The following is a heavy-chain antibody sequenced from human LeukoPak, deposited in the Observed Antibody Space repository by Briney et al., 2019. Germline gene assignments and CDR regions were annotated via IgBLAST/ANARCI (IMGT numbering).Heavy chain of an antibody. CDR3: AANPLPYYCDSCGYLY. CDR2: IYYSGST. V-gene: IGHV4-59*01. D-gene: IGHD3-22*01. CDR1: GGSLRSYY. Sequence: SETLSLTCTVSGGSLRSYYWSWIRHPPGKGLEWVGYIYYSGSTNYNTSLKSRVTISVDTSKNQFSMKLSSVTAADTAVYYCAANPLPYYCDSCGYLYWGQGTLVTVSS. J-gene: IGHJ4*02.